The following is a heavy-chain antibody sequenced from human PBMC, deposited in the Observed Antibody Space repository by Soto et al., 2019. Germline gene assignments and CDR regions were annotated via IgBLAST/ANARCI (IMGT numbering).Heavy chain of an antibody. V-gene: IGHV4-61*01. CDR2: IYYSGST. D-gene: IGHD6-19*01. CDR3: AGAKPSSGWLDY. Sequence: KTSETLSLTCTVSGGSVSSGSYYWSWIRQPPGKGLEWIGYIYYSGSTNYNPSLKSRVTISVDTSKNQFSLKLSSVTAADTAVYYCAGAKPSSGWLDYWGQGTLVTVSS. J-gene: IGHJ4*02. CDR1: GGSVSSGSYY.